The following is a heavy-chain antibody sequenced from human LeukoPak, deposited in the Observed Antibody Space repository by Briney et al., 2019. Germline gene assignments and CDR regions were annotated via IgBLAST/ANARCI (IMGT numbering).Heavy chain of an antibody. Sequence: SETLSLTCTVSGGSISSSRSYWGWIRQPPGKGLEWIGYIYYSGSTNYNPSLKSRVTISVDTSKNQFSLKLSSVTAADTAVYYCARELVVPAARRSNNWFDPWGQGTLVTVSS. CDR3: ARELVVPAARRSNNWFDP. V-gene: IGHV4-61*01. CDR1: GGSISSSRSY. D-gene: IGHD2-2*01. CDR2: IYYSGST. J-gene: IGHJ5*02.